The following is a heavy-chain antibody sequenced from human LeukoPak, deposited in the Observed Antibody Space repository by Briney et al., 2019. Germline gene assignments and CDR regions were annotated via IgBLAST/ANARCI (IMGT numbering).Heavy chain of an antibody. V-gene: IGHV1-2*02. CDR2: INPNSGGT. CDR3: ARSSGWKYNIDY. D-gene: IGHD6-19*01. Sequence: ASVKVSCKASGYTFTSYYMHWVRQAPGQGLEWMGWINPNSGGTNYAQKFQGRVTMTRDTSISTAYMELSRLRSDDTAMYYCARSSGWKYNIDYWGQGTLVTVSS. J-gene: IGHJ4*02. CDR1: GYTFTSYY.